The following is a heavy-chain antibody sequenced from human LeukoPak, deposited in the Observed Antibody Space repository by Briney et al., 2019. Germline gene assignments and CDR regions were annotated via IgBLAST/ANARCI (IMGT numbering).Heavy chain of an antibody. CDR2: INPNSGGT. CDR3: ARDRFEGTVEMATIYYYYYYGMDV. CDR1: GYTFTGYY. J-gene: IGHJ6*02. V-gene: IGHV1-2*06. D-gene: IGHD5-24*01. Sequence: ASVKVSCKASGYTFTGYYMHWVRQAPGQGLEWMGRINPNSGGTNYAQKFQGRVTMTRDTSISTAYMELSRLRSDDTAVYYCARDRFEGTVEMATIYYYYYYGMDVWGQGTTVTVPS.